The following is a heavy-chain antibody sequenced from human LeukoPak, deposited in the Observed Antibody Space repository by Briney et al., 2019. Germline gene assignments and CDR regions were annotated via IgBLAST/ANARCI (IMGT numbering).Heavy chain of an antibody. CDR2: INHSGST. D-gene: IGHD3-10*01. Sequence: PSETPSLTCAVYGGFFSGYYWSWIRQPPGKGLEWIGEINHSGSTNYNPSLKSRVTISVDTSKNQFSLKLSSVTAADTAVYYCASFYYYGSGSWGQGTLVTVSS. V-gene: IGHV4-34*01. CDR1: GGFFSGYY. CDR3: ASFYYYGSGS. J-gene: IGHJ4*02.